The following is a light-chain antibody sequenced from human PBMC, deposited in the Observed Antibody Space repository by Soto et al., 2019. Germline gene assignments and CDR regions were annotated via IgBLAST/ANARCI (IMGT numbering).Light chain of an antibody. J-gene: IGKJ1*01. CDR1: QPISTY. CDR2: AAS. CDR3: QQYYTYPLA. Sequence: AIRMTQSPSSISAFTGDRVTITCRASQPISTYLAWYQQKPGTAPTLLIYAASTLQSGVPSRFSGSGSGTEFTLTISCLQSEDFAIYFWQQYYTYPLAFGQGTKVEIK. V-gene: IGKV1-8*01.